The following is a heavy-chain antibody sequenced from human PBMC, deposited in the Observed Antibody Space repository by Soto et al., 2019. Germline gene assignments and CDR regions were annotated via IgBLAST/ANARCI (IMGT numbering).Heavy chain of an antibody. J-gene: IGHJ4*02. D-gene: IGHD6-19*01. CDR1: GFTFSSYA. CDR3: AKVASSGRSSYLDY. CDR2: ISGSGGST. Sequence: LRLSCAASGFTFSSYAMSWVRQAPGKGLEWVSAISGSGGSTYYADSVKGRFTISRDNSKNTLYLQMNSLRAEDTAVYYCAKVASSGRSSYLDYWGQGTLVTVSS. V-gene: IGHV3-23*01.